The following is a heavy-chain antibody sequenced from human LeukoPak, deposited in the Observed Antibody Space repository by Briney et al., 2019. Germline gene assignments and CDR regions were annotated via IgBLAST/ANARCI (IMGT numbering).Heavy chain of an antibody. V-gene: IGHV4-4*09. CDR2: IYTSGST. J-gene: IGHJ6*03. CDR3: ARHVIHYYMDV. Sequence: PSETLSLTCTVSGGSISSYYWSWIRQPPGKGLEWIGYIYTSGSTNYNPSLKSRVTISVDTSKNQFSLKLSSVTAADTAVYYCARHVIHYYMDVWGKGTTVTVS. CDR1: GGSISSYY.